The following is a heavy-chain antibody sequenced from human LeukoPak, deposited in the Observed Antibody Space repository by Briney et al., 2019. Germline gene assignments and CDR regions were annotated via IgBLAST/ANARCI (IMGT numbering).Heavy chain of an antibody. CDR3: ARSIVVVPAAPYYYYYYGMDV. CDR2: IYYSGST. V-gene: IGHV4-30-4*01. J-gene: IGHJ6*04. D-gene: IGHD2-2*01. CDR1: GGSISSGDYY. Sequence: SETLSLTCTVSGGSISSGDYYWSWLRQPPGKGLEWIVYIYYSGSTYYNPSLKSRVTISVDTSKNQFSLKLSSVTAADTAVYYCARSIVVVPAAPYYYYYYGMDVWGKGTTVTVSS.